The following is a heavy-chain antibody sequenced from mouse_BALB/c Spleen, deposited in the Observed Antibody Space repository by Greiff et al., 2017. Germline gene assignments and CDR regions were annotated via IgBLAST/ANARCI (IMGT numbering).Heavy chain of an antibody. CDR2: INPGSGGT. CDR1: GYAFTNYL. Sequence: QVQLQQSGAELVRPGTSVKVSCKASGYAFTNYLIEWVKQRPGQGLEWIGVINPGSGGTNYNEKFKGKATLTADKSSSTAYMQLSSLTSDDSAVYFCARRTAYRYFDVWGAGTTVTVSA. J-gene: IGHJ1*01. V-gene: IGHV1-54*03. D-gene: IGHD4-1*01. CDR3: ARRTAYRYFDV.